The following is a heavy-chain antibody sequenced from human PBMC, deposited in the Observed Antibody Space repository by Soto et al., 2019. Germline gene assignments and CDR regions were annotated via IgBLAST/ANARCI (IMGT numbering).Heavy chain of an antibody. D-gene: IGHD6-13*01. CDR2: IIPIFGTA. J-gene: IGHJ4*01. CDR3: ATCPIIAAAGYYFDY. V-gene: IGHV1-69*01. Sequence: QVQLVQSGAEVKKPGSSVKVSCKASGGTFSSYAISWVRQAPGQGLEWMGGIIPIFGTANYAQKFQGRVTITADESTSTAYMELSSLRAEDTAVYYCATCPIIAAAGYYFDYWGHGTLVTVSS. CDR1: GGTFSSYA.